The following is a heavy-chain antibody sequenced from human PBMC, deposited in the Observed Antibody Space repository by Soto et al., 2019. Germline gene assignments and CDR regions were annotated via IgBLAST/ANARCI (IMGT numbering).Heavy chain of an antibody. CDR2: ISDDNGNT. CDR3: ASGYGDYDIFYYGMDV. Sequence: QVQLVQSGAEVKKPGASVKVSCKASGYTFTSYGISWVRQAPGQGLEWMGWISDDNGNTNYAQKLQGRVTMTTDTSTSTAYMELRSLRSDDTAVYYCASGYGDYDIFYYGMDVWGQGTTVTVSS. J-gene: IGHJ6*02. V-gene: IGHV1-18*01. CDR1: GYTFTSYG. D-gene: IGHD4-17*01.